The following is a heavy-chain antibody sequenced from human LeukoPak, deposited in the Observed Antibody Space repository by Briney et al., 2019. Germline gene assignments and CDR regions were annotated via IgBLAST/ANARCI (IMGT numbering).Heavy chain of an antibody. CDR3: TTALTYYYDSSGYYWFDY. CDR2: IYSGGST. D-gene: IGHD3-22*01. J-gene: IGHJ4*02. Sequence: GGSLRLSCAASGFTVSSNYMSWVRQAPGKGLEWVSVIYSGGSTYYADSVKGRFTISRDNSKNTLYLQMNSLKTEDTAVYYCTTALTYYYDSSGYYWFDYWGQGTLVTVSS. V-gene: IGHV3-53*01. CDR1: GFTVSSNY.